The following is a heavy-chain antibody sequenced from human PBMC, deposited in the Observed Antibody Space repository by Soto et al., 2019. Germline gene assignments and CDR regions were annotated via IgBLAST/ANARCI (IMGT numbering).Heavy chain of an antibody. CDR2: IYYSGST. CDR1: GGSISSGGYY. CDR3: ARARITMIVVGSFDY. V-gene: IGHV4-31*03. Sequence: SETLSLTCTVSGGSISSGGYYWSWIRQHPGKGLEWIGYIYYSGSTYYNPSLKSRVTISVDTSKNQFSLKLSSVTAADTAVYYCARARITMIVVGSFDYWGQGTLVTVSS. D-gene: IGHD3-22*01. J-gene: IGHJ4*02.